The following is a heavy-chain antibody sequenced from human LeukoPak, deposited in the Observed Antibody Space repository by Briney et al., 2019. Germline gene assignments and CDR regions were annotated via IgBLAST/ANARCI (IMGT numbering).Heavy chain of an antibody. V-gene: IGHV3-23*01. Sequence: GGSLRLSCAASGFTLSSYAMSWVRQAPGKGLEWVSGISGSGGSTYYADSVKGRFTISRDNSKNTLYLQMNSLRAEDTAIYYCAKEITVGATHTYYFDYWGQGTLVTVSS. CDR2: ISGSGGST. CDR3: AKEITVGATHTYYFDY. CDR1: GFTLSSYA. D-gene: IGHD1-26*01. J-gene: IGHJ4*02.